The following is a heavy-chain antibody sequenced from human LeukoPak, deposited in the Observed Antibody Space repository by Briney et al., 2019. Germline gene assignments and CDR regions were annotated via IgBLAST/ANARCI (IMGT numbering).Heavy chain of an antibody. V-gene: IGHV1-18*01. J-gene: IGHJ4*02. Sequence: AASVKVSCKASGYTFTSYGISWVRQAPGQGLEWMGWISAYNDNTNYAQKLQGRVTMTTDTSTSTAYMELRSLRSDDTAVYYCARGPRIVGAASPILDWGQGTLVTVSS. D-gene: IGHD1-26*01. CDR3: ARGPRIVGAASPILD. CDR2: ISAYNDNT. CDR1: GYTFTSYG.